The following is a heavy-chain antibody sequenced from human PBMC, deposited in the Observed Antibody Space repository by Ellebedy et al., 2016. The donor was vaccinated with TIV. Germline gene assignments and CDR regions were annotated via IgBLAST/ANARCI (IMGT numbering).Heavy chain of an antibody. CDR2: ISAYNGNT. J-gene: IGHJ4*02. D-gene: IGHD5-18*01. Sequence: ASVKVSCXVSGYTLTELSMHWVRQAPGQGLEWMGWISAYNGNTNYAQKLQGRVTMTTDTSTSTAYMELRSLRSDDTAVYYCARVARTAPNPDYWGQGTLVTVSS. CDR1: GYTLTELS. CDR3: ARVARTAPNPDY. V-gene: IGHV1-18*01.